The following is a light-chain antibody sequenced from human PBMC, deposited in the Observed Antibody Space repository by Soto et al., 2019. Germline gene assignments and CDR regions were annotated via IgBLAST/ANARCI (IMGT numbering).Light chain of an antibody. CDR3: SSYTSISTQV. J-gene: IGLJ3*02. CDR1: SGDVGAYDY. CDR2: VVN. V-gene: IGLV2-14*01. Sequence: QSALTQPASVSGSPGQSITISCTGTSGDVGAYDYVSWYQQHPGKVPKLIIYVVNNRPSGVSYRFSGSKSGNTASLTISALQAEDEADYYCSSYTSISTQVFGGGTKVTVL.